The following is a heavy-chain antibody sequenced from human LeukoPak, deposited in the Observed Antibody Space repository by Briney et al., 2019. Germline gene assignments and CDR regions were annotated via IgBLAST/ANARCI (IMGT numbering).Heavy chain of an antibody. J-gene: IGHJ4*02. V-gene: IGHV4-39*07. D-gene: IGHD6-19*01. CDR3: ARRRLGTRNKRSSGFDY. CDR1: GDSITGYY. Sequence: SETLSLTCSVSGDSITGYYWGWIRQPPGKGLEWIGNIYYTGNTYYNPSLKSRVTISVDTSKNQFSLKLSSVTAADTAVYYCARRRLGTRNKRSSGFDYWGQGTLVTVSS. CDR2: IYYTGNT.